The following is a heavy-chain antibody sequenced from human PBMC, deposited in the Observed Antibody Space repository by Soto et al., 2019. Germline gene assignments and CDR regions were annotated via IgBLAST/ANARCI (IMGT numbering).Heavy chain of an antibody. CDR2: IYYSGST. CDR3: VGAGDSTQYYFGY. J-gene: IGHJ4*02. CDR1: GGSISSGGYY. Sequence: QVQLQESGPGLVKPSQTLSLTCTVSGGSISSGGYYWSWIRQHPGKGLEWIGYIYYSGSTYYNPSLKSRVTISVDTSKNKFSLKLSSVTAADTAVYYCVGAGDSTQYYFGYWGQGTLVTVSS. V-gene: IGHV4-31*03. D-gene: IGHD2-2*01.